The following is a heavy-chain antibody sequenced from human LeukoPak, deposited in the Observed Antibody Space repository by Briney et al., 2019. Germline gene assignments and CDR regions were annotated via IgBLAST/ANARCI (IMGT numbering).Heavy chain of an antibody. CDR1: GFTFSSYA. Sequence: GGSLRLSCAASGFTFSSYAMNWVRQAPGKGLEWVSGISGVADRTYYADSVKGRFTISRDNSKNTLYLQMNSLRAEDTAVYYCARSYSYGSRPFFDYWGQGTLVTVSS. CDR2: ISGVADRT. V-gene: IGHV3-23*01. D-gene: IGHD5-18*01. J-gene: IGHJ4*02. CDR3: ARSYSYGSRPFFDY.